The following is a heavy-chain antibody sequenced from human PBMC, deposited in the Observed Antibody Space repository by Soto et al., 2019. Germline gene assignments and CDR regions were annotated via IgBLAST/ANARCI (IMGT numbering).Heavy chain of an antibody. Sequence: QLQLQESGPGLVKPSETLSLTCTVSGDSISSSTYFWGWVRQPPGKGLEWIGSIYYSGSTYYNPSLKSRVTKYVYTSNNHFSLKLRSVTAADTAVYYCERHLGEGYFDSWGHGTLVTGSS. CDR3: ERHLGEGYFDS. J-gene: IGHJ4*01. V-gene: IGHV4-39*01. CDR2: IYYSGST. CDR1: GDSISSSTYF.